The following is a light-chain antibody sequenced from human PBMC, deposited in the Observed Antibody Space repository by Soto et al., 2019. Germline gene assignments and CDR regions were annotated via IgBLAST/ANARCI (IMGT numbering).Light chain of an antibody. J-gene: IGLJ2*01. CDR3: SSYTSSSTQHVV. Sequence: QSVLTQPASVSGSPGQSITISCTGTSSDVGGYNYVSWYQQHPGKAPKLMIYDVSNRPSGVSNRFSGSKSGNTACLTISGLQAEDEADYYCSSYTSSSTQHVVFGGGTKLTVL. CDR1: SSDVGGYNY. V-gene: IGLV2-14*01. CDR2: DVS.